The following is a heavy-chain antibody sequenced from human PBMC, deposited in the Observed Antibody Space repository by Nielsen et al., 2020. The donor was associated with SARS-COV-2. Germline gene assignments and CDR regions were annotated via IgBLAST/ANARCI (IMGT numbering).Heavy chain of an antibody. V-gene: IGHV3-74*01. Sequence: GESLKISCAASGFTFSSYWMHWVRQAPGKGLVWVSRINSDGSSTSYADSVKGRFTISRDNAKNTLYLQMNSLRAEDTAVYYCARGAARTQDAFDIWGQGTMVTVSS. CDR2: INSDGSST. J-gene: IGHJ3*02. CDR1: GFTFSSYW. CDR3: ARGAARTQDAFDI. D-gene: IGHD2-2*01.